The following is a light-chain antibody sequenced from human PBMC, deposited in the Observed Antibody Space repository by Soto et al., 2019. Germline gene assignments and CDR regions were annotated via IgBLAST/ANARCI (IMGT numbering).Light chain of an antibody. CDR3: QPYNNESLT. Sequence: DIQMTQCPASLSVSAGERATIPCRASQSFXINLDWSQGKPGQAPSVLXDSASSIETGSPARLSGSGSATEFTLTISSLQSEDSAIYYCQPYNNESLTFGQGTKVDIK. CDR1: QSFXIN. J-gene: IGKJ1*01. V-gene: IGKV1-5*03. CDR2: SAS.